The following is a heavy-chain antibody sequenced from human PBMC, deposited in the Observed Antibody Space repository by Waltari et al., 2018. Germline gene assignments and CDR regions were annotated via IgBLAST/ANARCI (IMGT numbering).Heavy chain of an antibody. J-gene: IGHJ4*02. CDR2: IHYGGST. V-gene: IGHV4-31*03. D-gene: IGHD1-26*01. CDR3: GRSYYGSYFLDY. CDR1: GGSISSRAYY. Sequence: QVQLQESGPGLVKPSQTLSLICTVSGGSISSRAYYWNWIRQPPGKGLEWIGYIHYGGSTYYNPSLRSRVNVSVDTSKNNFSLNLSSVTAADTAVYYCGRSYYGSYFLDYWGQGTVVTVSS.